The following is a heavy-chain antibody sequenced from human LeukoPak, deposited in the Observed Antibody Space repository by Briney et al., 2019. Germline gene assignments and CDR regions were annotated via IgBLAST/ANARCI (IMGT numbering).Heavy chain of an antibody. CDR1: GFTFSSYE. CDR3: AKDYYDSSGYYKGDAFDI. D-gene: IGHD3-22*01. CDR2: ISSSGSTI. V-gene: IGHV3-48*03. J-gene: IGHJ3*02. Sequence: GGSLRLSCAASGFTFSSYEMNWVRQAPGKGLGWVSYISSSGSTIYYADSVKGRFTISRENAKNSLYLQMNSLRAEDTAVYYCAKDYYDSSGYYKGDAFDIWGQGTMVTVSS.